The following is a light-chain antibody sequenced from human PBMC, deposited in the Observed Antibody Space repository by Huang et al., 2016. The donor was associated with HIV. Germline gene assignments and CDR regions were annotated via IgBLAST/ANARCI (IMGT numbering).Light chain of an antibody. J-gene: IGKJ3*01. V-gene: IGKV3-15*01. CDR2: GAF. Sequence: EIVMTQSPATLSVSPGERATLSCRASQSISNNLAWYQQKPGQAPRLRIYGAFTRATGVPARLSGSGSGTEFTLTISSLQSEDFAVYYCQQYNNWLLFTFGPGTKVDIK. CDR1: QSISNN. CDR3: QQYNNWLLFT.